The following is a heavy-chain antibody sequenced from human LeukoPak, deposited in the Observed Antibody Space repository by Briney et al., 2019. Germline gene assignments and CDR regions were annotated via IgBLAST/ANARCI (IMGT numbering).Heavy chain of an antibody. Sequence: ASVKVSCKASGYTFTSYGINWVRQAPGQGLEWMGWISAYNGNTNYAQKLQGRVTMTTDTSTSTAYMELRSLRSDDTAVYYCARGGPGASSWSIYFDYWGQGTLVTVSS. CDR1: GYTFTSYG. CDR2: ISAYNGNT. CDR3: ARGGPGASSWSIYFDY. D-gene: IGHD6-13*01. J-gene: IGHJ4*02. V-gene: IGHV1-18*01.